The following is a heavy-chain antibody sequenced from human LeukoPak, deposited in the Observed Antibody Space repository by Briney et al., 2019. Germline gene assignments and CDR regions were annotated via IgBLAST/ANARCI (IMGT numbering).Heavy chain of an antibody. J-gene: IGHJ4*02. V-gene: IGHV3-48*04. D-gene: IGHD2-2*01. CDR3: ANTLNIVVVPAAMRPGY. Sequence: GGSLRLSCAASGFTFSSYSMNWVRQAPGKGLEWVSYISSSGKNIYFADSVKGRFTISRDNAKNSLFLQMNSLRAEDTAVYYCANTLNIVVVPAAMRPGYWGQGTLVTVSS. CDR2: ISSSGKNI. CDR1: GFTFSSYS.